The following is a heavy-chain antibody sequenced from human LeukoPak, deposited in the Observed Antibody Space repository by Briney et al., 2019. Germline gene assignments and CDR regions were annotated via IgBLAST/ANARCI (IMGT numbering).Heavy chain of an antibody. Sequence: ASVKVSCKASGGTFSSYAISWVRQAPGQGLEWMGGIIPIFGTANYAQKFQGRVTITADTSTSTAYMELRSLRSDDTAVYYCAREGGIAETWGQGTLVTVSS. J-gene: IGHJ5*02. D-gene: IGHD6-13*01. CDR2: IIPIFGTA. V-gene: IGHV1-69*06. CDR3: AREGGIAET. CDR1: GGTFSSYA.